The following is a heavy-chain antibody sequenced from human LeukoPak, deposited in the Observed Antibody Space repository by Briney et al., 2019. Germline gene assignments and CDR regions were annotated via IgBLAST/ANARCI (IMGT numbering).Heavy chain of an antibody. Sequence: SQTLSLTCAISGDSVSSNSAAWNWIRQSPSGGLEWLGRTYYRSKWYNDYAVSVKSRITINPDTSKNQFSLQLNSVTPEDTAVYYCARDRGTGLAVAGMVNAFDIWGQGTMVTVSS. CDR2: TYYRSKWYN. V-gene: IGHV6-1*01. CDR3: ARDRGTGLAVAGMVNAFDI. J-gene: IGHJ3*02. D-gene: IGHD6-19*01. CDR1: GDSVSSNSAA.